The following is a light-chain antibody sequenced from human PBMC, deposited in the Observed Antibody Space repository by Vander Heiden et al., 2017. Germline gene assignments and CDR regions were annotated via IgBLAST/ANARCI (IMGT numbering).Light chain of an antibody. V-gene: IGKV1-9*01. CDR3: QQLNSYPIT. CDR2: AAS. Sequence: DIQLTQSPSFLSASVGDRVTITCRASQGIRSHLAWYQQKPGKAPKFLIYAASTLQSGVPSRFSGSGSGTEFTLTISSLQPEDFATYYCQQLNSYPITFGQGTRLEIK. J-gene: IGKJ5*01. CDR1: QGIRSH.